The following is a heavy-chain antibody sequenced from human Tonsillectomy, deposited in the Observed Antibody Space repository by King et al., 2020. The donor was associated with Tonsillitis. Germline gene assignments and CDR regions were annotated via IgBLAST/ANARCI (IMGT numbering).Heavy chain of an antibody. J-gene: IGHJ6*03. CDR3: ARITYGSRYDCMDV. CDR1: GFTFISVW. CDR2: IKQDGSEK. D-gene: IGHD1-26*01. Sequence: VQLVESGGGLVQPGGSLRVSCAASGFTFISVWMSWVRQAPGKGLEGVANIKQDGSEKHYADSVKGRFTISRDNAKNSLYLQLNSLRAEDTAVYYCARITYGSRYDCMDVWGKGTTVTVS. V-gene: IGHV3-7*03.